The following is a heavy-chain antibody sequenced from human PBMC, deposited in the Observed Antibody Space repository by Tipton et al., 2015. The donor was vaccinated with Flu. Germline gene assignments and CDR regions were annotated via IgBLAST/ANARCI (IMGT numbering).Heavy chain of an antibody. D-gene: IGHD4-17*01. J-gene: IGHJ6*03. V-gene: IGHV4-59*01. CDR1: GGSISSYY. CDR2: IYYSGST. CDR3: ARAPGDYGTSYYYYYYMDV. Sequence: TLSLTCTVSGGSISSYYWSWIRQPPGKGLEWIGYIYYSGSTNYNPSLKSRVTISVDTSKNQFSLKLSSVTAADTAVYYCARAPGDYGTSYYYYYYMDVWGKGTTVTVSS.